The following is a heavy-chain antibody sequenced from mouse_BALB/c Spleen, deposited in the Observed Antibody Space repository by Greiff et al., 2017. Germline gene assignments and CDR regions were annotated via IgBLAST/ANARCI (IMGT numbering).Heavy chain of an antibody. CDR1: GYTFTSYW. D-gene: IGHD2-4*01. CDR3: ARDYPFAY. Sequence: VQLQQSGAELAKPGASVKMSCKAFGYTFTSYWMHWVKQRPGQGLEWIGYINPSTGYTEYNQKFKDKATLTADKSSSTAYMQLSSLTSEDSAVYYCARDYPFAYWGQGTLVTVSA. CDR2: INPSTGYT. V-gene: IGHV1-7*01. J-gene: IGHJ3*01.